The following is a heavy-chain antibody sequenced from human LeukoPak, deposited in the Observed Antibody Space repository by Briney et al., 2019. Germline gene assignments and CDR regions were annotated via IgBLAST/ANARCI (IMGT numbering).Heavy chain of an antibody. CDR1: GFTFSTYW. CDR3: ARSYGMDV. Sequence: GGSLRLSCAASGFTFSTYWMHWVRQAPGKGPVGVSRINSVGSSTTYADSMKGRFTISRDNAKSTLYLQMNSLRADDTAVYYCARSYGMDVWGQGATVTVSS. CDR2: INSVGSST. V-gene: IGHV3-74*01. J-gene: IGHJ6*02.